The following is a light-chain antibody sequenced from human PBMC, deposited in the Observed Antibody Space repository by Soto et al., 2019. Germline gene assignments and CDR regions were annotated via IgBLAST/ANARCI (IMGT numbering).Light chain of an antibody. J-gene: IGLJ3*02. CDR1: SANIGSRY. Sequence: QSVLTQPPSVSAAPGQTVTISCSGSSANIGSRYVSWYQQFPGSAPKLLIYDNDKRPSGTPDRFSGSKSGASATLGITGLQNGAESYYYCGTWDPSLSAEVFGGGTKLTVL. V-gene: IGLV1-51*01. CDR3: GTWDPSLSAEV. CDR2: DND.